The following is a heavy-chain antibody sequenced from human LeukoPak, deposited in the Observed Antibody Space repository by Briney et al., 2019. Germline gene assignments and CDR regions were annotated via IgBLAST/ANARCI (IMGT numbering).Heavy chain of an antibody. J-gene: IGHJ5*02. Sequence: SETLSLTCTVSGGSISSYYWSWIRQPPGKGLEWIGYIYYSGSTNYNPSLKSRVTISVDTSKNQFSLKLSSVTAADTAVYYCAKSRGAAAHLGVNWFDPWGQGTLVTVSS. CDR3: AKSRGAAAHLGVNWFDP. D-gene: IGHD6-13*01. CDR1: GGSISSYY. V-gene: IGHV4-59*01. CDR2: IYYSGST.